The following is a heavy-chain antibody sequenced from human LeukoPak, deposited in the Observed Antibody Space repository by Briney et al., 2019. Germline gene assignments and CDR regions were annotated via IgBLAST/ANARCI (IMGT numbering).Heavy chain of an antibody. Sequence: GGSLRLSCAASGFSFSSYGMHWVRQAPGKGLEWVAIMSYDGSNQYYADSVKGRFTISRDNSRNTLYLQMNSLIAEDTAVYYCAKDEQWPAPTYYFDNWGQGTLVTVSS. J-gene: IGHJ4*02. CDR2: MSYDGSNQ. CDR1: GFSFSSYG. CDR3: AKDEQWPAPTYYFDN. V-gene: IGHV3-30*18. D-gene: IGHD6-19*01.